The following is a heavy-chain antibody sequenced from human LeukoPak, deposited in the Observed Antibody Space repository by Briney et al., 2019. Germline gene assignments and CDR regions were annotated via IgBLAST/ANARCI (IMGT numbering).Heavy chain of an antibody. CDR2: IWYDGSNK. D-gene: IGHD3-22*01. CDR3: ARASSPNYYDSSGYYPTLDY. V-gene: IGHV3-33*01. J-gene: IGHJ4*02. Sequence: GRSLRLSCAASGFTFSSYGMPWVRQAPGKGLEWVAVIWYDGSNKYYADSVKGRFTISRDNSKNTLYLQMNSLRAEDTAVYYCARASSPNYYDSSGYYPTLDYWGQGTLVTVSS. CDR1: GFTFSSYG.